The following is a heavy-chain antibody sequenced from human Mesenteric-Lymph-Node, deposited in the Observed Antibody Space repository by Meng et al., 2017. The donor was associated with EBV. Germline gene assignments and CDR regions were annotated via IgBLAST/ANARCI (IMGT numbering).Heavy chain of an antibody. J-gene: IGHJ4*02. CDR1: GDTFSNYG. D-gene: IGHD6-19*01. CDR3: SRGGIAVAGTGVDFDY. CDR2: ISGYNGYT. V-gene: IGHV1-18*01. Sequence: QVQLVQSGAEVKKPGASVKVSCKASGDTFSNYGISWVRQAPGQGLEWMGWISGYNGYTDYAQKFYGRVTMTTDTSTDTAYMELRSLRSDDTAVYYCSRGGIAVAGTGVDFDYWGQGTLVTVSS.